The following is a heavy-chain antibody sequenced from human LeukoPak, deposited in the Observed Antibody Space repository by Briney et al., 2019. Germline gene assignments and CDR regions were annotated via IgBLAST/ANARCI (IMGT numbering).Heavy chain of an antibody. D-gene: IGHD4-17*01. CDR1: GGSFSGYY. CDR3: ARAEDSGDYHSFRY. Sequence: PSETLSLTCAVYGGSFSGYYWSWIRQPPGKGLEWIGEINHSGSTNYNPSLKSRVTMSVDKSKNQFSLNLSSVTAADTAVYYCARAEDSGDYHSFRYWGQGTLVTVSS. J-gene: IGHJ4*02. CDR2: INHSGST. V-gene: IGHV4-34*01.